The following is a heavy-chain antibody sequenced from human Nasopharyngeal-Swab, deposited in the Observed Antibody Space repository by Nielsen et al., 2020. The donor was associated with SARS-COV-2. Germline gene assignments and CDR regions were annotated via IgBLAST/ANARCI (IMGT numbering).Heavy chain of an antibody. V-gene: IGHV4-31*03. CDR1: GGSISSGGYY. J-gene: IGHJ4*02. CDR2: IYYSGST. CDR3: ARRRGVTIPFDY. Sequence: LRLSCTVSGGSISSGGYYWSWIRQHPGKGLEWIGYIYYSGSTYYNPSLKSRVTISVDTSKNQFSLKLSSVTAADTAVYYCARRRGVTIPFDYWGQGTLVTVSS. D-gene: IGHD3-3*01.